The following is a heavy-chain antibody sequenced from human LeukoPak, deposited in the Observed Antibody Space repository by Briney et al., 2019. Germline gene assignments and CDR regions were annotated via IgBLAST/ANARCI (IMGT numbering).Heavy chain of an antibody. Sequence: SETLSLTCAVYGGSFSGYYWSWIRQPPGKGLEWIGDINHSGSTTYNPSLKSRVTISLDTSKNQFSLNLSSVTAADTAVYYCATEYCASSSCRFDSWGQGTLVTVSS. J-gene: IGHJ4*02. CDR2: INHSGST. CDR3: ATEYCASSSCRFDS. CDR1: GGSFSGYY. V-gene: IGHV4-34*01. D-gene: IGHD2-2*01.